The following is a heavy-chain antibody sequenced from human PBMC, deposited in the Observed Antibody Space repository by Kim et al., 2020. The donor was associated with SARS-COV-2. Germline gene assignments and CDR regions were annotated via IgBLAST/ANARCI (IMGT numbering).Heavy chain of an antibody. CDR1: GFTFSDYY. CDR2: ISSSSSYT. CDR3: ARDGVDTVRPTITHPFDY. D-gene: IGHD5-18*01. Sequence: GGSLRLSCAASGFTFSDYYMSWIRQAPGKGLEWVSYISSSSSYTNYADSVKGRFTISRDNAKNSLYLQMNSLRAEDTAVYYCARDGVDTVRPTITHPFDYRGQGTLGPVSS. J-gene: IGHJ4*02. V-gene: IGHV3-11*06.